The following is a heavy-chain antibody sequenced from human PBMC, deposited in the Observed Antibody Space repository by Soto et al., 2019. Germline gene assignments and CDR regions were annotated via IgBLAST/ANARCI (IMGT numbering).Heavy chain of an antibody. V-gene: IGHV3-33*01. J-gene: IGHJ4*02. D-gene: IGHD3-22*01. CDR1: GFTFSSYG. CDR2: IWYDGSNK. CDR3: ARTPFGYYSLDY. Sequence: QVQLVESGGGVVQPGRSLRLSCAASGFTFSSYGMHWVRQAPGKGLEWVAVIWYDGSNKYYADSVKGRFTISRDNCKNTLYLQMNSLRAEDTAVYYCARTPFGYYSLDYWGQGTLFTVSS.